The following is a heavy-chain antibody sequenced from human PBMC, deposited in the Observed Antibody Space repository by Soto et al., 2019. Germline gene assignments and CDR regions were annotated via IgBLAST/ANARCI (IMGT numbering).Heavy chain of an antibody. V-gene: IGHV3-21*01. Sequence: GGSLRPSCAASGFTFSSYSIHWVRQAPGKGLEWVSSIGTRSDVSYADSVKGRFTISRDNAKNSMALQMNSLRAEDTGVYYCAREETAWPLAYGLDVWGQGTTVTVSS. CDR1: GFTFSSYS. J-gene: IGHJ6*02. CDR2: IGTRSDV. D-gene: IGHD2-21*02. CDR3: AREETAWPLAYGLDV.